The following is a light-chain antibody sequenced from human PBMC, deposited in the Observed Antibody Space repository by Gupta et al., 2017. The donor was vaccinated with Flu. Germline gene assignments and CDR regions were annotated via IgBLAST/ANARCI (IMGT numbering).Light chain of an antibody. CDR2: RDT. J-gene: IGLJ3*02. Sequence: SYVVTQPLSVSVALGQTATITCGGYYIGSKNVHWYQLKPGQAPLQISYRDTNRPSGIPERVSASDSATTVTMTSSRAQVGDESYYSCQVWDNNSFLFGGGTKLTVL. CDR3: QVWDNNSFL. CDR1: YIGSKN. V-gene: IGLV3-9*01.